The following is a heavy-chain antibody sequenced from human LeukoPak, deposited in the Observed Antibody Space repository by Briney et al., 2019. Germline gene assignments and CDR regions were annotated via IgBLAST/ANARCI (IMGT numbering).Heavy chain of an antibody. CDR2: IYYSGST. CDR1: GASIRSGSYY. D-gene: IGHD7-27*01. V-gene: IGHV4-61*01. J-gene: IGHJ5*02. CDR3: ARVTGDRSRFDP. Sequence: PSETLSLTCTVSGASIRSGSYYWSWIRQPPGKGLEWIGYIYYSGSTNYNPSLKSRVTISVDTSKNQFSLKLSSVTAADTAVYYCARVTGDRSRFDPWGQGTLVTVSS.